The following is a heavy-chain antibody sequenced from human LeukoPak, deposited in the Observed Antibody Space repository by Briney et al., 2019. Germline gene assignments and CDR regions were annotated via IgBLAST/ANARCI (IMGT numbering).Heavy chain of an antibody. CDR2: VNPNTGGT. CDR3: ARVGDGLNDGFDI. Sequence: ASVKVSCKASGYTFTGYYMNWVRQAPGQGLEWMGRVNPNTGGTNYAQNFQGSVTMTRDTSITTVYMELSRQRSDDTAVYYCARVGDGLNDGFDIWGQGTMVTVSS. J-gene: IGHJ3*02. V-gene: IGHV1-2*06. CDR1: GYTFTGYY. D-gene: IGHD5-24*01.